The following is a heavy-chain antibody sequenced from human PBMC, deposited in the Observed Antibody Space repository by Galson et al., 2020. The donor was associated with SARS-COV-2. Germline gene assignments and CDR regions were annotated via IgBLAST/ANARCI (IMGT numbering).Heavy chain of an antibody. CDR2: ISHSGGT. D-gene: IGHD4-17*01. V-gene: IGHV4-30-2*01. CDR1: GTSISSGSYS. J-gene: IGHJ3*02. Sequence: SETLSLTCAVSGTSISSGSYSWNWIRQPPGKGLEWIGYISHSGGTYYNPSLKSRVTISGDRSKNQFSLRLSSVTAADTAVDYCARLHYGEYAPEAFDMWGPGTRVTVAS. CDR3: ARLHYGEYAPEAFDM.